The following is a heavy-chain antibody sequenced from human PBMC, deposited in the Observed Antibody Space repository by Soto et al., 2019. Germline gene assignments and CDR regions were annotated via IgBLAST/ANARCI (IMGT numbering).Heavy chain of an antibody. CDR2: IYYSGST. CDR1: GGSISSYY. J-gene: IGHJ6*01. CDR3: ARDIRKGGSSSSDYYYGMDV. D-gene: IGHD6-6*01. V-gene: IGHV4-59*01. Sequence: SETLSLTCTVSGGSISSYYWSWIRQPPGKGLEWIGYIYYSGSTNYNPSLKSRVTISVDTSKNQFPLKLSSVTAADTAVYYCARDIRKGGSSSSDYYYGMDVWGQGTTVTVSS.